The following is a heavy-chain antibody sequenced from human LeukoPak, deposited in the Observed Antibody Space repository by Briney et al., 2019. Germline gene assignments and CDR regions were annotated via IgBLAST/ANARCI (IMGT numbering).Heavy chain of an antibody. CDR3: VRDSGYCTTTSCYDAGGWFDP. CDR1: GFTFSSYG. CDR2: IWYDGSNK. J-gene: IGHJ5*02. Sequence: GRSLRLSCAASGFTFSSYGMHWVRQAPGKGLEWVAVIWYDGSNKYYADSVKGRFTISRDNSKNTVYLQLNSLRVEDTAVYYCVRDSGYCTTTSCYDAGGWFDPWGQGTLVTVSS. D-gene: IGHD2-2*03. V-gene: IGHV3-33*01.